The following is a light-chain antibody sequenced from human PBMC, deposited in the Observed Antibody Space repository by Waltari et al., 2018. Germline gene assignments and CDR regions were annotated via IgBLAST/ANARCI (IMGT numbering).Light chain of an antibody. CDR3: SAWDSSLSTWV. CDR1: SSNIGAASY. V-gene: IGLV1-40*01. J-gene: IGLJ3*02. Sequence: QSVLTQPPSASPAPGQRVTISCTGSSSNIGAASYLPWYQQYQGTAPKLLIYENNKRPSGVYDRFSGSKSGNSASLTFTGLQSEDEADYYCSAWDSSLSTWVFGGGTRLTVL. CDR2: ENN.